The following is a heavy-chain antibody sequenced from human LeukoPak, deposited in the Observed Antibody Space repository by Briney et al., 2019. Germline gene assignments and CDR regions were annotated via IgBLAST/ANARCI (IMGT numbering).Heavy chain of an antibody. CDR2: ISSNGGST. D-gene: IGHD2-8*01. CDR3: ARTRGYCTNGVCSHFDY. Sequence: GGSLRLSCAASGFTFSSYAMHWLRQAPGKGLEYVSVISSNGGSTYYANSVKGRFTISRDNSKNTLYLQMGSLRAEDVAVYYCARTRGYCTNGVCSHFDYWGQGTLVTVSS. CDR1: GFTFSSYA. V-gene: IGHV3-64*01. J-gene: IGHJ4*02.